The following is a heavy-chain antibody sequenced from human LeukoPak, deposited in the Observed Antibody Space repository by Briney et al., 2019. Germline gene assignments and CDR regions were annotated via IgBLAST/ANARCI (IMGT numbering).Heavy chain of an antibody. J-gene: IGHJ4*02. V-gene: IGHV3-74*01. D-gene: IGHD3-16*02. CDR2: IKSDGTRT. Sequence: GGSLRLSCAASGFTFSSYWMHWVRQAPGKGLVWVSRIKSDGTRTSYADSVKGRFTISRDNAKNTLYLQMNSLRAEDTAVYYCARPQGLGELLLPHDYWGQGTLVTVSS. CDR1: GFTFSSYW. CDR3: ARPQGLGELLLPHDY.